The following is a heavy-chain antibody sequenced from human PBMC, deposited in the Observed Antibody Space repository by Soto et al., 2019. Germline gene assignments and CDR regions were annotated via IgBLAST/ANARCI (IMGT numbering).Heavy chain of an antibody. Sequence: QVQLVQSGAEVKKPGASVKVSCKASGYTFSSYALHWVRQAPGQRLEWMGWINAANGNVKYSQKFQGRVTITRETSTGTAYMELDSLRSEDTAVYYCARAVGQFDHWGQGTLVTVSS. V-gene: IGHV1-3*01. J-gene: IGHJ5*02. D-gene: IGHD6-19*01. CDR3: ARAVGQFDH. CDR2: INAANGNV. CDR1: GYTFSSYA.